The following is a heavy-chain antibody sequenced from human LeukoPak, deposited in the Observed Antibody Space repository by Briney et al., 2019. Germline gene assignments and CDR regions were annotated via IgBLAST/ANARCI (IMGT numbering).Heavy chain of an antibody. CDR2: IIPIFGTA. D-gene: IGHD3-22*01. CDR3: AREPRITMISYMDV. V-gene: IGHV1-69*05. CDR1: GGTFSSYA. J-gene: IGHJ6*03. Sequence: GSSVKVSCKASGGTFSSYAISWVRQAPGQGLEWMGRIIPIFGTANYAQKFQGRVTITTDESTSTAYMELSSLRSEDTAVYYCAREPRITMISYMDVWSKGTTVTVSS.